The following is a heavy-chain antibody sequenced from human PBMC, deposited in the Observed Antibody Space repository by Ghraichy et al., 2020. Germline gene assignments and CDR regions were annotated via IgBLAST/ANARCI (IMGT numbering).Heavy chain of an antibody. CDR1: GGSISSSSYY. V-gene: IGHV4-39*01. D-gene: IGHD7-27*01. CDR2: IYYSGST. CDR3: ARGTELGDFDY. J-gene: IGHJ4*02. Sequence: SETLSLTCTVSGGSISSSSYYWGWIRQPPGKGLEWIGSIYYSGSTYYNPSLKSRVTISVDTSKNQFSLKLSSVTAADTAVYYCARGTELGDFDYWGQGTLVTVSS.